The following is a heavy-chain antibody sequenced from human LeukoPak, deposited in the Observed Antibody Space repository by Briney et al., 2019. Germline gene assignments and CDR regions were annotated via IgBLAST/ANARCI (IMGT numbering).Heavy chain of an antibody. J-gene: IGHJ4*02. CDR1: GFTFSSYW. V-gene: IGHV3-7*01. CDR2: IKQDGSEK. CDR3: AREEDYDFWSGYSYATGSFDY. D-gene: IGHD3-3*01. Sequence: GGSLRLSCAASGFTFSSYWMSWVRQAPGKGLEWVANIKQDGSEKYYVDSVKGRFTISRDNAKNSLYLQMNSLRAEDTAVYYCAREEDYDFWSGYSYATGSFDYWGQGTLVTVSS.